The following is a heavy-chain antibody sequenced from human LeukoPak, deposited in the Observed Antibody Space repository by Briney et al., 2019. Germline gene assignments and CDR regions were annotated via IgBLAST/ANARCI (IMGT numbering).Heavy chain of an antibody. J-gene: IGHJ4*02. CDR2: ICYSGST. CDR3: ARRNFGGYPFDY. D-gene: IGHD4-17*01. V-gene: IGHV4-39*01. CDR1: GGSISSSSYY. Sequence: PSETLSLTCTVSGGSISSSSYYWGWIRQPPGKGLEWIGSICYSGSTYYNPSLKSRVTISVDTSKNQLSLKLSSVTATDTAVYYCARRNFGGYPFDYWGQGTLVTVSS.